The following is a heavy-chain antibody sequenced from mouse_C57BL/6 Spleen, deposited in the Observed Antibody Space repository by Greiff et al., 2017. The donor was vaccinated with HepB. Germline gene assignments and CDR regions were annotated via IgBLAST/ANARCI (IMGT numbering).Heavy chain of an antibody. D-gene: IGHD2-10*01. J-gene: IGHJ2*01. CDR3: ARSLPHYFDY. Sequence: EVQLQQSGPELVKPGASVKISCKASGYSFTGYYMNWVKQSPEKSLEWIGEINPSTGGTTYNQKFKAKATLTVDKSSSTAYMQLKSLTSEDSAVYYCARSLPHYFDYWGQGTTLTVSS. V-gene: IGHV1-42*01. CDR2: INPSTGGT. CDR1: GYSFTGYY.